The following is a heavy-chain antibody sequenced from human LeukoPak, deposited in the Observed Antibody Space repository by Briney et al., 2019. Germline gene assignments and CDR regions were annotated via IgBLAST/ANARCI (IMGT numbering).Heavy chain of an antibody. V-gene: IGHV1-2*06. D-gene: IGHD3-22*01. CDR1: GYTFTSYG. J-gene: IGHJ4*02. CDR2: INPNSGGT. CDR3: AREGYYYDSSGYSDY. Sequence: EASVKVSCKASGYTFTSYGISWVRQAPGQGLEWMGRINPNSGGTNYAQKFQGRVTMTRDTSISTAYMELSRLRSDDTAVYYCAREGYYYDSSGYSDYWGQGTLVTVSS.